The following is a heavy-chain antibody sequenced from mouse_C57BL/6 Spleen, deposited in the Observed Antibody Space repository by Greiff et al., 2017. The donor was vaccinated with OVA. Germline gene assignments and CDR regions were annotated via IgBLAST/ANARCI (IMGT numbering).Heavy chain of an antibody. D-gene: IGHD2-4*01. V-gene: IGHV3-1*01. CDR2: ISYSGST. J-gene: IGHJ1*03. CDR1: GYSITSGYD. Sequence: DVKLVESGPGMVKPSQSLSLTCTVTGYSITSGYDWHWIRHFPGNKLEWMGYISYSGSTNYNPSLKSRISITHDTSKNHFFLKLNSVTTEDTATYYCAREGMIRGYFDVWGTGTTVTVSS. CDR3: AREGMIRGYFDV.